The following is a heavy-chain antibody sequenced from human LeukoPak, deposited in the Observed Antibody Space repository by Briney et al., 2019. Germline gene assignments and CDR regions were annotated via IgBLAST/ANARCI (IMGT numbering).Heavy chain of an antibody. J-gene: IGHJ1*01. V-gene: IGHV3-48*04. Sequence: GESLRLSCEVSGFTFTSYGMHWVRQAPGKGLEWVSYISSSGSTIYYADSVKGRFTISRDNAKNSLYLQMNSLRAEDTAVYYCARTGVYYYDSSGYYYDNEYFQHWGQGTLVTVSS. CDR1: GFTFTSYG. D-gene: IGHD3-22*01. CDR3: ARTGVYYYDSSGYYYDNEYFQH. CDR2: ISSSGSTI.